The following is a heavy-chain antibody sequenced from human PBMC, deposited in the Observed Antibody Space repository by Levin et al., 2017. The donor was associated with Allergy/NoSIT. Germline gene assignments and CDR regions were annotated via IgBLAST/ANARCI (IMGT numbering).Heavy chain of an antibody. CDR3: ARVLITMFGVVFDY. D-gene: IGHD3-3*01. CDR2: IYTSGST. J-gene: IGHJ4*02. V-gene: IGHV4-4*07. Sequence: PSETLSLTCTVSGGSISSYYWSWIRQPAGKGLEWIGRIYTSGSTNYNPSLKSRVTMSVDTSKNQFSLKLSSVTAADTAVYYCARVLITMFGVVFDYWGQGTLVTVSS. CDR1: GGSISSYY.